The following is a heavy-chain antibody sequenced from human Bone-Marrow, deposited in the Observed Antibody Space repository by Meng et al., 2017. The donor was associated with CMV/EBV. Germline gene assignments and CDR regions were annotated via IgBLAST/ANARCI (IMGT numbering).Heavy chain of an antibody. CDR1: GFTFSSYD. Sequence: GGSLRLSCAASGFTFSSYDMHWVRQATGKGLEWVSAIGTAGDTYYPGSVKGRFTISRENAKNSLYLQMNSLRAGDTAVYYCAKDLLPKDLQVNYGVDVWGQGTTVTVSS. CDR2: IGTAGDT. V-gene: IGHV3-13*01. D-gene: IGHD3-22*01. CDR3: AKDLLPKDLQVNYGVDV. J-gene: IGHJ6*02.